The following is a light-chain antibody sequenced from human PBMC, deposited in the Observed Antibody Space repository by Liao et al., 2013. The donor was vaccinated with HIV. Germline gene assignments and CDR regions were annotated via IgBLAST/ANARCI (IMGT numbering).Light chain of an antibody. Sequence: SYVLTQPPSVSVAPGKTASIICGGDNIGSKSVHWYQHKPGQAPVLVIYYDGDRPSMIPERFSGSNSGNTATLTISGTQPMDEADYYCQAWDRNTAIFGGGTKLTVL. CDR3: QAWDRNTAI. CDR2: YDG. J-gene: IGLJ2*01. CDR1: NIGSKS. V-gene: IGLV3-21*01.